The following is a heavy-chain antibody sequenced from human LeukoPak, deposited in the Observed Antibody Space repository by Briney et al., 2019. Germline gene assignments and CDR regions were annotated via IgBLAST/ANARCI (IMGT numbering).Heavy chain of an antibody. D-gene: IGHD1-26*01. J-gene: IGHJ4*02. CDR3: ARDRRELGFGY. CDR1: GGSISSYY. CDR2: IYYSGST. V-gene: IGHV4-59*01. Sequence: PSETLSLTCTVSGGSISSYYWSWIRQPPGKGLEWIGYIYYSGSTNYNPSLKSRVTISVDTSKNQFSLKLSSVTAADTAVYYCARDRRELGFGYWGQGTLVTVSS.